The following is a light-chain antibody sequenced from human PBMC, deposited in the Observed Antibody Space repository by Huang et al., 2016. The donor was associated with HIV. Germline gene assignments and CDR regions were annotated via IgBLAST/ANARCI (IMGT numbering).Light chain of an antibody. CDR2: AAS. V-gene: IGKV3-11*01. CDR3: QQRRNWPPYT. Sequence: EVVLTQSPATLSLSPGERATLSCRASQGVSSSFAWYQQKPGQAPRLLIYAASVRATGIPARFSGSASGTDFTLTINSLEPEDFAVYYCQQRRNWPPYTFGQGTKLEIK. J-gene: IGKJ2*01. CDR1: QGVSSS.